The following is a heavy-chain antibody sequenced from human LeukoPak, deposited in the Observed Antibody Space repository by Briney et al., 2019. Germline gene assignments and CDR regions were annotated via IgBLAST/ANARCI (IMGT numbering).Heavy chain of an antibody. CDR1: GFTFSSYG. J-gene: IGHJ3*02. D-gene: IGHD1-26*01. V-gene: IGHV3-NL1*01. CDR3: ARVEYSGSYWDDAFDI. CDR2: IYSGGST. Sequence: GGSLRLSCAASGFTFSSYGMHWVRQAPGKGLEWVSVIYSGGSTYYADSVKGRFTISRDNSKNTLYLQMNSLRAEDTAVYYCARVEYSGSYWDDAFDIWGQGTMVTVSS.